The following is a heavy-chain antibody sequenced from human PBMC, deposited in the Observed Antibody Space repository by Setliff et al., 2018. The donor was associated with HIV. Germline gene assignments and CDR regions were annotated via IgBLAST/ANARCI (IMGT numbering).Heavy chain of an antibody. V-gene: IGHV1-2*02. CDR1: GYTFIDYF. CDR2: ISPYDLSE. D-gene: IGHD3-3*01. J-gene: IGHJ4*02. CDR3: ARGDLDY. Sequence: ASVKVSCKASGYTFIDYFIHWVRQAPGQGPEWMGWISPYDLSERTSQRFQGRVTMTRDTSLRAAYMELSSLTSDDTAMYYCARGDLDYWGQGTLVTVSS.